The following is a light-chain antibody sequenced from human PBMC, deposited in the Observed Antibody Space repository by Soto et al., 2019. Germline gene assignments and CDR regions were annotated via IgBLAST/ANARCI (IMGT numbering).Light chain of an antibody. CDR2: KIS. CDR3: IQATQFPWT. J-gene: IGKJ1*01. CDR1: ESLVYTEGNTY. V-gene: IGKV2-24*01. Sequence: IVLTQTPLYSTVTLGQPVSISCRSSESLVYTEGNTYLSWLHQRPGQPPRLLLYKISNRLSGVPDRFSGLGALTDFTLRISRVEADYVGLYFCIQATQFPWTFGQGTRVDIK.